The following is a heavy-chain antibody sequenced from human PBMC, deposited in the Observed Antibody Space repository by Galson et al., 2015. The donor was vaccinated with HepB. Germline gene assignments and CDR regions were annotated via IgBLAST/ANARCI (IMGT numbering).Heavy chain of an antibody. J-gene: IGHJ6*02. CDR3: ARVGGENRSVYLSGMDV. Sequence: SVKVSCKASGYTFSSYYMYWVRQAPGQGLEWMGIINPSSGGANYAQKFQGRVTMTRETSTSTVYMELSSLRSEDTAVYFCARVGGENRSVYLSGMDVWGQGTTVTVSS. V-gene: IGHV1-46*01. D-gene: IGHD2/OR15-2a*01. CDR1: GYTFSSYY. CDR2: INPSSGGA.